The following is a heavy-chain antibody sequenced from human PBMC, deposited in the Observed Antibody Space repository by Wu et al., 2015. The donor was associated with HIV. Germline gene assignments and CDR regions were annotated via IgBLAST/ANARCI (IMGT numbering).Heavy chain of an antibody. CDR1: GYTFTGYY. V-gene: IGHV1-2*02. J-gene: IGHJ3*02. Sequence: QVQLVQSGAEVKKPGASVKVSCKASGYTFTGYYMHWVRQAPGQGLEWMGWINPNSGGTNYAQKFQGRVTMTRDTSISTAYMELSRLRSDDTAVYYCARDSRAVAGTQRGAFDIWGQGTMVTVSS. D-gene: IGHD6-19*01. CDR2: INPNSGGT. CDR3: ARDSRAVAGTQRGAFDI.